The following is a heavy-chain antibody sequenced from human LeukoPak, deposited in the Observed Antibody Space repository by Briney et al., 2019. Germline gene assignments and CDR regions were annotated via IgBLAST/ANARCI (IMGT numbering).Heavy chain of an antibody. Sequence: GGSLRLSCAASGFTFSSYALHWVRQAPGKGLEYVSFISSNGGSTYYADSVRGRFTISRDNSNNTLYLQMGSLSADDMAVYYCARQRLRLGELSLLLDYWRQGSLVTVSS. V-gene: IGHV3-64*02. J-gene: IGHJ4*02. CDR1: GFTFSSYA. CDR2: ISSNGGST. CDR3: ARQRLRLGELSLLLDY. D-gene: IGHD3-16*02.